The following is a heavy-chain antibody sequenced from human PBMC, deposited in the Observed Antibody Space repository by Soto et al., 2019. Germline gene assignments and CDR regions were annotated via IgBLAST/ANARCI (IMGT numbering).Heavy chain of an antibody. V-gene: IGHV3-23*01. CDR2: ISGSGGST. CDR3: AKAGVDTAMVTGPLFDY. CDR1: GFTFSSYA. D-gene: IGHD5-18*01. Sequence: PVESLKISCAASGFTFSSYAMSWVRQAPWKGLEWVSAISGSGGSTYYADSVKGRFTISRDNSKNTLYLQMNSLRAEDTAVYYCAKAGVDTAMVTGPLFDYWGQGTLVTVSS. J-gene: IGHJ4*02.